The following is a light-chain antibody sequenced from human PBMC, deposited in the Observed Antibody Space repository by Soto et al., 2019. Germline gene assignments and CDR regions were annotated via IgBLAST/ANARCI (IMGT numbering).Light chain of an antibody. J-gene: IGKJ1*01. CDR1: QTVSGN. Sequence: EIVMTQSPATLSVSPGERATVSCRASQTVSGNLAWYQQRPGQAPRLLMYGASTRATGIPTRFSGSGSGTEFTLTISSLQSEDFAVYYCQQYNNWPPWTFGPGTQVDIK. CDR3: QQYNNWPPWT. V-gene: IGKV3-15*01. CDR2: GAS.